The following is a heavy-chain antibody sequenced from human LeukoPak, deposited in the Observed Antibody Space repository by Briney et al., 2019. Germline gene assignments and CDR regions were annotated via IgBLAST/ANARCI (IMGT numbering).Heavy chain of an antibody. V-gene: IGHV1-8*03. J-gene: IGHJ3*02. CDR1: GYTFTSYD. D-gene: IGHD2-2*02. CDR3: ARALLGYCSSTSCYMRGSFDI. Sequence: GASVKVSCKASGYTFTSYDINWVRQATGQGLEWMGWMNPNSGNTGYAQKFQGRVTITRNTSISTAYMELSSLRSEDTAVYYCARALLGYCSSTSCYMRGSFDIWGQGTMVTVSS. CDR2: MNPNSGNT.